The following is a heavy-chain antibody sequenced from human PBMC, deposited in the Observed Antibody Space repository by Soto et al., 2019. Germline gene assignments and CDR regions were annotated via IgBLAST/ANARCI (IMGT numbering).Heavy chain of an antibody. Sequence: GGSLRLSCAASGFTFSSYGMHWVRQAPGKGLEWVAVIWYDGSNKYYADSVKGRFTISRDNSKNTLYLQMNSLRAEDTAVYYCARGLRRFVEWITDYYYYGMDGWGQGTKVTVSS. CDR3: ARGLRRFVEWITDYYYYGMDG. CDR1: GFTFSSYG. J-gene: IGHJ6*02. D-gene: IGHD3-3*01. CDR2: IWYDGSNK. V-gene: IGHV3-33*01.